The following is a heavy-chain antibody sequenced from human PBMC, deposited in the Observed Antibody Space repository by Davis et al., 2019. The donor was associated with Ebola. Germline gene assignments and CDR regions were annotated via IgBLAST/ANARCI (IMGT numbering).Heavy chain of an antibody. V-gene: IGHV1-2*02. Sequence: ASVKVSCKASGYTFSDYYIHWVRQAPEQGLEWMGWINPDSGGTNYAQKFQGRVTMTRDTSISTAYMELSRLTSDDTAVYYCARDRCSGGSCLDYWGQGTLVTVSS. J-gene: IGHJ4*02. CDR1: GYTFSDYY. D-gene: IGHD2-15*01. CDR2: INPDSGGT. CDR3: ARDRCSGGSCLDY.